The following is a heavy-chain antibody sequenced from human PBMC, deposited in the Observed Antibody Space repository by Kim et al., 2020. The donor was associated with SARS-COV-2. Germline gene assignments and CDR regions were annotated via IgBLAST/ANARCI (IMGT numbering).Heavy chain of an antibody. CDR3: AKEVSIAVAGTRSAVDY. V-gene: IGHV1-3*01. CDR2: INAGNGNT. Sequence: ASVKVSCKASAYTFTSYAMHWVRQAPGQRLEWMGWINAGNGNTKFSQMFQGRVTITRDTSARTTHMELSSLRPEDTAVYSCAKEVSIAVAGTRSAVDYWGQGNLVTVSS. CDR1: AYTFTSYA. J-gene: IGHJ4*02. D-gene: IGHD6-19*01.